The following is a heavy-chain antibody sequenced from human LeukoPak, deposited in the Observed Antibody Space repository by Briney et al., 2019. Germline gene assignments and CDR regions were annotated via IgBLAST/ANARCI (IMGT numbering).Heavy chain of an antibody. J-gene: IGHJ4*02. V-gene: IGHV1-2*02. CDR2: INPNSGGT. CDR3: AKGVPLGGAVAGRFGS. D-gene: IGHD6-19*01. Sequence: ASVKVSCKASGYTFTDYFLHWVRQAPGQGLEWMGWINPNSGGTIYAQKFQARVTMTTDTSISTAYMELSRLTSDDTAVYYCAKGVPLGGAVAGRFGSWGQGALVTGSS. CDR1: GYTFTDYF.